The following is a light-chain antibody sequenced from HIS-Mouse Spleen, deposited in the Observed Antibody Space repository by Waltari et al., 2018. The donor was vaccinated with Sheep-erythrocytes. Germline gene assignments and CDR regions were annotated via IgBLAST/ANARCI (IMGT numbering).Light chain of an antibody. CDR2: EGS. V-gene: IGLV2-23*01. Sequence: QSALTQPASVSGSPGQSITISCTGTSSDVGSYTLVSWYQQHPGKAPKPMIYEGSKRPSGVSNRFSGSKSGTTASLTISGLQAEDEADYYCCSYAGSSTWVFGGGTKLTVL. CDR3: CSYAGSSTWV. CDR1: SSDVGSYTL. J-gene: IGLJ3*02.